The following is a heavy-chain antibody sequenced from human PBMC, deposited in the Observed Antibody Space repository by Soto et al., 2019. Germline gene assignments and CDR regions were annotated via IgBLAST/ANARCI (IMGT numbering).Heavy chain of an antibody. CDR1: GDSIGGVGD. Sequence: SETLSLTCTVSGDSIGGVGDWSWIRQFPGRGLEWIGCISSSGSTYYNPALNNRISLSLDTSQNQFSLKLLSVTAADTAIYYCARSGVTGIVIPSHWFDPWGQGTLVTVSS. J-gene: IGHJ5*02. CDR3: ARSGVTGIVIPSHWFDP. CDR2: ISSSGST. D-gene: IGHD2-21*02. V-gene: IGHV4-31*03.